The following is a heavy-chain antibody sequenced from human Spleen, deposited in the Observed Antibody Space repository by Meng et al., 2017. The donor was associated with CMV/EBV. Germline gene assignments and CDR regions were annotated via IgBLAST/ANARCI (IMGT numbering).Heavy chain of an antibody. CDR2: IIPISGPA. Sequence: SVKVSCKASGGTFGSNALSWVRQAPGQGLEWMGGIIPISGPANYAQNFQGRITITADESTSTAYMELSSLRSEDTAVYYCARGSPLMVRLMDVWGQGTTVTVSS. V-gene: IGHV1-69*13. J-gene: IGHJ6*02. CDR3: ARGSPLMVRLMDV. CDR1: GGTFGSNA. D-gene: IGHD3-10*01.